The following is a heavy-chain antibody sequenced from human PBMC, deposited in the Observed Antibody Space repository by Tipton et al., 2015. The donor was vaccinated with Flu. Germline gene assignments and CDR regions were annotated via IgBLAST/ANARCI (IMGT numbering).Heavy chain of an antibody. CDR3: ARRDFSNYVSEPKNWFDI. Sequence: TLSLTCAVNGGSFSGYYWSWIRQPPGKGLEWIGEINHGGSTHYKTSLKSRVTMSVDTSMNQVSLRLSSVTAADTAVYFCARRDFSNYVSEPKNWFDIWGQGTLVTVSS. J-gene: IGHJ5*02. CDR2: INHGGST. D-gene: IGHD4-11*01. V-gene: IGHV4-34*01. CDR1: GGSFSGYY.